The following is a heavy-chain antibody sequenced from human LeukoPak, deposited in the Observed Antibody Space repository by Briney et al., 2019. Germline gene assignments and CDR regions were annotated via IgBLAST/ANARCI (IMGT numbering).Heavy chain of an antibody. CDR1: GFTFSSYG. D-gene: IGHD3-3*01. J-gene: IGHJ4*02. Sequence: PGGSLRLSCAASGFTFSSYGMHWVRQAPGKGLEWVAVISYDGSNKYYADSVKGRFTISRDNSKNTLYLQMNSLRAEDTAVYYCASPYDFWSGYYTVWGQGTLVTVSS. CDR3: ASPYDFWSGYYTV. CDR2: ISYDGSNK. V-gene: IGHV3-30*03.